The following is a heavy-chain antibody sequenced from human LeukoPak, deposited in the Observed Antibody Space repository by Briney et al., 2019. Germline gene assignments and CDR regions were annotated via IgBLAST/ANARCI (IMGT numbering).Heavy chain of an antibody. CDR1: GFTFSSYA. CDR2: IFGSGGSA. D-gene: IGHD6-19*01. J-gene: IGHJ4*02. Sequence: PGGSLRLSCTASGFTFSSYAMYWFRQAPGKGLEWVSGIFGSGGSAHYADSVKGRFTISRDNSKNTVYLQMNSLRAEDTAVYYCGKTTTGYSSGRYPAWPVDYWGQGTLVTVSS. CDR3: GKTTTGYSSGRYPAWPVDY. V-gene: IGHV3-23*01.